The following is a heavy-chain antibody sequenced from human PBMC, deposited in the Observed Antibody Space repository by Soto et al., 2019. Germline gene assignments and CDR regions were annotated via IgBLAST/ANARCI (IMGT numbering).Heavy chain of an antibody. CDR1: GGTFSSYA. D-gene: IGHD1-7*01. CDR3: ARVAELRSYYYYGMDV. CDR2: IIPIFGTA. J-gene: IGHJ6*02. Sequence: SVKVSCKASGGTFSSYAISWVRQAPGQGLEWMGGIIPIFGTANYAQKFQSRVTITADESTSTAYMELSSLRSEDTAVYYCARVAELRSYYYYGMDVWGQGTTVTVSS. V-gene: IGHV1-69*13.